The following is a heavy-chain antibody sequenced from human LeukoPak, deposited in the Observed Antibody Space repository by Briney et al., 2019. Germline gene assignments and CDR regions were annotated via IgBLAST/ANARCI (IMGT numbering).Heavy chain of an antibody. CDR1: GFMFSSYG. V-gene: IGHV3-30*02. CDR2: MRYDGSNK. CDR3: AKLSPTDTSGDY. D-gene: IGHD3-10*01. Sequence: GGSLRLSCAASGFMFSSYGMHWVRQAPGKGLEWVAFMRYDGSNKYSGDSVRGRFTISRDNSKNTLYLQMNSLRAEDTAVYYCAKLSPTDTSGDYWGQGTLVTVSS. J-gene: IGHJ4*02.